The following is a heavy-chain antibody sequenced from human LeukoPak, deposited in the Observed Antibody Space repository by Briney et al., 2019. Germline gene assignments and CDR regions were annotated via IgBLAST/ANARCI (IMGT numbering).Heavy chain of an antibody. CDR2: IGSDGRA. CDR3: AKVGGYDDLLNAEYVEH. D-gene: IGHD5-12*01. V-gene: IGHV3-23*01. CDR1: GFTFSTNA. Sequence: GGSLRLSCAASGFTFSTNAMNWVRQAPGKGLEWVSGIGSDGRAFYTDSVKGRFTISRDNSKNTLYLQMNSLRIEDTAVYYCAKVGGYDDLLNAEYVEHWGRGTLVTVSS. J-gene: IGHJ1*01.